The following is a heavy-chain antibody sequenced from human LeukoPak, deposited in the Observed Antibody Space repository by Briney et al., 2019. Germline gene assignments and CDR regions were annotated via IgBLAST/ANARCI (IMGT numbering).Heavy chain of an antibody. V-gene: IGHV4-39*01. Sequence: TPSETLSLTCTVSGGSISSSSYYWGWIRQPPGKGLEWIGSIYYSGSTYYNPSLKSRVTISVDTSKNQFSLMLSSVTAADTAVYYCARPGGEVTIFGVVNNWFDPWGQGTLVTVSS. CDR1: GGSISSSSYY. CDR3: ARPGGEVTIFGVVNNWFDP. D-gene: IGHD3-3*01. J-gene: IGHJ5*02. CDR2: IYYSGST.